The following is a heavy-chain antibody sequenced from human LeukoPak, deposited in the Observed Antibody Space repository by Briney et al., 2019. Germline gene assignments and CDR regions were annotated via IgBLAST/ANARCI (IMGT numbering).Heavy chain of an antibody. CDR2: MNPNSGNT. CDR3: AREGGAKNWFDP. D-gene: IGHD3-10*01. CDR1: GYTFTIYD. V-gene: IGHV1-8*01. Sequence: GASVKVSCKASGYTFTIYDINWVRQATGQGLEWMGWMNPNSGNTAYAQRFQGRVTMTRNTSISTAYMELSSLRSEDTAVYYCAREGGAKNWFDPWGQGTLVTVSS. J-gene: IGHJ5*02.